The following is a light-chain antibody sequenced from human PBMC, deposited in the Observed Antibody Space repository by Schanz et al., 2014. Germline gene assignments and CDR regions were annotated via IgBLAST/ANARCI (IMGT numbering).Light chain of an antibody. CDR3: AAWDDSLSRRV. CDR2: DVT. CDR1: SSDVGGYNY. Sequence: QSALTQPPSASGSPGQSVTISCTGTSSDVGGYNYVSWYQQHPGKAPKLMIYDVTKRPAGVADRSSGSKSGNTASLTISGLQGEDEAEYYCAAWDDSLSRRVFGGGTKLTVL. V-gene: IGLV2-8*01. J-gene: IGLJ3*02.